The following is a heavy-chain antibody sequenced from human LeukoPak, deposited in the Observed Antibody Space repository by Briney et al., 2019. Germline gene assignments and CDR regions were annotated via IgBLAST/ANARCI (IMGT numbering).Heavy chain of an antibody. V-gene: IGHV4-59*08. CDR1: GGSISNYY. CDR3: ARGFGAGNYYYGWFDP. CDR2: FYYNGST. Sequence: SETLSLTCTVSGGSISNYYWSWIRQPPGKGLEWIGYFYYNGSTNYNPSLKSRVSISRDMSKNQLSLMLSSATAADTAVYYCARGFGAGNYYYGWFDPWGQGTLVSVSS. D-gene: IGHD3-10*01. J-gene: IGHJ5*02.